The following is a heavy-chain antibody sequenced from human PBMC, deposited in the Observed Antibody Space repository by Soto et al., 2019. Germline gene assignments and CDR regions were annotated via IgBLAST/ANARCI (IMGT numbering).Heavy chain of an antibody. V-gene: IGHV1-8*01. J-gene: IGHJ5*02. CDR2: MNPNSGNT. CDR1: GYTFTSYD. Sequence: ASVKVSCKASGYTFTSYDINWVRQATGQGLEWMVCMNPNSGNTGYAQKFQGRVTMTKNTSISTAYMELSSLRSEDTAVYYCARGRKTNCSGGSCLNWFDPWGQGTLVTVSS. CDR3: ARGRKTNCSGGSCLNWFDP. D-gene: IGHD2-15*01.